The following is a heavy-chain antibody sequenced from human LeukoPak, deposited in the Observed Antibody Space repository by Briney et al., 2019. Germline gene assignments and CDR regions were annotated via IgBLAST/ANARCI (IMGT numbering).Heavy chain of an antibody. CDR1: GGSISSYY. D-gene: IGHD6-19*01. J-gene: IGHJ3*02. Sequence: PSETLSLTCTVSGGSISSYYWSWIRQPPGKGLEWIGYIYYSGSTNYNPSLKSRVTISVDTSKNQFSLKLSSVTAADTAVYYCARDHYSSPEGAFDIWGQGTMVTVSS. CDR2: IYYSGST. V-gene: IGHV4-59*01. CDR3: ARDHYSSPEGAFDI.